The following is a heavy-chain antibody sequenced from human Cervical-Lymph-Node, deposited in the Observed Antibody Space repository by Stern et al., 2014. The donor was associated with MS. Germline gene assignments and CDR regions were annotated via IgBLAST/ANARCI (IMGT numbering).Heavy chain of an antibody. CDR3: ALSSETSDRWYSLGYDL. D-gene: IGHD6-13*01. CDR2: IFPVFGTP. Sequence: VQLVESGAEVTKPGSSVQVSCKASGGTFSKFPSSWVRQAPGQGIEWMGGIFPVFGTPTYAQEFRGRVTITADVSTSTVYMELSSLRSDDTAVYYCALSSETSDRWYSLGYDLWGQGTLVTVSS. J-gene: IGHJ5*02. V-gene: IGHV1-69*01. CDR1: GGTFSKFP.